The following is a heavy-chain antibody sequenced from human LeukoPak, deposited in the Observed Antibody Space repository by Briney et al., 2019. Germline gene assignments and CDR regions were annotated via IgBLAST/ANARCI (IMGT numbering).Heavy chain of an antibody. CDR2: IYYSGST. J-gene: IGHJ5*02. Sequence: PSETLSLTCAVYGGSFSGYYWSWIRQPPGKGLEWIGYIYYSGSTNYNPSLKSRVTISVDTSKNQFSLKLSSVTAADTAVYYCARGWSSGWYSGTKKYNWFDPWGQGTLVTVSS. V-gene: IGHV4-59*01. CDR1: GGSFSGYY. CDR3: ARGWSSGWYSGTKKYNWFDP. D-gene: IGHD6-19*01.